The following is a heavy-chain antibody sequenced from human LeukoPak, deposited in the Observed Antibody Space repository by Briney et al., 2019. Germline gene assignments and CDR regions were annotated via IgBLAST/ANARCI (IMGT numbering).Heavy chain of an antibody. Sequence: GGSLRLSCAASGFTFSSYAMTWVRQAPGKGLEWVSGISGSGGSTYYADSVKGRFTISRDNSKNTLYLQMNSLRAEDTAVYYCAKNWAARGIYYSYYMDVWGKGTTVTVSS. J-gene: IGHJ6*03. CDR3: AKNWAARGIYYSYYMDV. CDR1: GFTFSSYA. D-gene: IGHD6-6*01. CDR2: ISGSGGST. V-gene: IGHV3-23*01.